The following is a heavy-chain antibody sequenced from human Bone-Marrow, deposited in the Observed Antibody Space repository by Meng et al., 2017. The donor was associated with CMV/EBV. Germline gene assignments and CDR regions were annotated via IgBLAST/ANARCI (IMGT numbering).Heavy chain of an antibody. Sequence: SGYTFTSYGISWVRQAPGQGLEWMGWINPNSGGTNYAQKFQGWVTMTRDTSISTAYMELSRLRSDDTAVYYCARANDYVWGSYCFDPWGQGTLVTVSS. CDR3: ARANDYVWGSYCFDP. CDR1: GYTFTSYG. J-gene: IGHJ5*02. CDR2: INPNSGGT. V-gene: IGHV1-2*04. D-gene: IGHD3-16*01.